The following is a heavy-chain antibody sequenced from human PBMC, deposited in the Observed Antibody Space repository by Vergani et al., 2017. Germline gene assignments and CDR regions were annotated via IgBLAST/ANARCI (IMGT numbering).Heavy chain of an antibody. J-gene: IGHJ3*01. Sequence: QVQLQQWGPGLLKPSETLSLTCAVYGGSLSGYYWSWVRLAPGKGLEWIGEINHSGTINYNPTLKSPFKFSIDTSMDHFSLKLRSVSAADTAVYFCARRAERWETLLRDDFDVWGQGTFVTVSP. CDR2: INHSGTI. D-gene: IGHD1-26*01. V-gene: IGHV4-34*01. CDR3: ARRAERWETLLRDDFDV. CDR1: GGSLSGYY.